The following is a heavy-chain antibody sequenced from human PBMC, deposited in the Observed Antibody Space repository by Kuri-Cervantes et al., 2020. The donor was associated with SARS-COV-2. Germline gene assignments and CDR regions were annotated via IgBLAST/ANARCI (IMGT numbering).Heavy chain of an antibody. J-gene: IGHJ6*02. CDR2: IGTAGDP. CDR1: GFTFSSYD. V-gene: IGHV3-13*05. D-gene: IGHD2-8*01. CDR3: ARGGYCTNGVCYTPPYYYYGMDV. Sequence: GESLKISCAASGFTFSSYDMHWVRQATGKGLEWVSAIGTAGDPYYPGSVKGRFTISRDNAKNSLYLQMNSLRAEDTAVYYCARGGYCTNGVCYTPPYYYYGMDVWAKGPRSPSP.